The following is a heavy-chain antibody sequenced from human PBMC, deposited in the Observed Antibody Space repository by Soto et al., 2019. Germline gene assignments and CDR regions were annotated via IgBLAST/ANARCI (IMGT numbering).Heavy chain of an antibody. D-gene: IGHD1-7*01. CDR3: ARDLVPIWNYVGLAPGAQHWFDP. CDR1: GYTFNNYF. CDR2: ITPSSGST. J-gene: IGHJ5*02. Sequence: QVQLVQSGAEVRKPGASVKVSCKASGYTFNNYFMHWVRQAPAQGLEWMGVITPSSGSTTYAQRFQGRRTMTRDTSTSTVYMDLRSLRSEDTAVYFCARDLVPIWNYVGLAPGAQHWFDPWGQGTLVTVSS. V-gene: IGHV1-46*02.